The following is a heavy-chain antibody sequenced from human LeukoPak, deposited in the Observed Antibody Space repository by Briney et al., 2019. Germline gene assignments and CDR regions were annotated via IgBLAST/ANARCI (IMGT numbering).Heavy chain of an antibody. Sequence: GASVKVSCKASGGTFSSYAISWVRQAPGQGLEWMGGIIPIFGTANYAQKFQGRVTITADESTSTAYMELSSLRSEDTAVYYCARDHMRYTSNSLIYYWGQGTLVTVSS. CDR3: ARDHMRYTSNSLIYY. V-gene: IGHV1-69*13. CDR2: IIPIFGTA. D-gene: IGHD6-13*01. CDR1: GGTFSSYA. J-gene: IGHJ4*02.